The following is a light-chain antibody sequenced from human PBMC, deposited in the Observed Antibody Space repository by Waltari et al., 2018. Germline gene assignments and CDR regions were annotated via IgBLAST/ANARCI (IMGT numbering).Light chain of an antibody. V-gene: IGLV5-45*03. CDR3: MIWNSGTSV. Sequence: QAVLTQPSSLSASPGASARLTCTLHSGIHVAARKIYWYQPKPGKPPQYLLRFRSDLDNRQPSGLPSRFSGSKDASANSGILLISGLQSEDEADYYCMIWNSGTSVFGGGTTLTVL. CDR1: SGIHVAARK. J-gene: IGLJ2*01. CDR2: FRSDLDN.